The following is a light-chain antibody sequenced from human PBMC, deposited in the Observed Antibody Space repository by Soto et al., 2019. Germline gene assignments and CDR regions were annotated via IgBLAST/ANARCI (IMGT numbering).Light chain of an antibody. CDR3: QQLNSYPLT. V-gene: IGKV1-5*01. CDR1: QSISTW. CDR2: DSS. Sequence: DIQMTQSPSTLYASVGDSVTVTCRASQSISTWLAWYQQKPGRAPKLLIYDSSSLESGVPSRFSGSGSGTDFTLTISSLQPEDFATYYCQQLNSYPLTFGGGANVDIK. J-gene: IGKJ4*01.